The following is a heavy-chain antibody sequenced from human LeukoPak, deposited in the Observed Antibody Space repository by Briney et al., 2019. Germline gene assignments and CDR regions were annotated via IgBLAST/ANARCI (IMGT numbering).Heavy chain of an antibody. V-gene: IGHV1-2*02. CDR1: GYTFTGYF. Sequence: ASVKVSCKASGYTFTGYFIHWVRQAPGQGLEWMGWINPNSGGAKYEQKFQGRVTMTRDTSISTAYMELNRLTSDDTAVYYCTGGATDNWFDPWGQGTLVTVSS. D-gene: IGHD1-26*01. CDR2: INPNSGGA. CDR3: TGGATDNWFDP. J-gene: IGHJ5*02.